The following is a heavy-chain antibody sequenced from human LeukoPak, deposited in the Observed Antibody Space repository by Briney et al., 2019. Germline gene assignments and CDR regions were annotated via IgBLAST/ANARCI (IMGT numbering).Heavy chain of an antibody. Sequence: GESLKISCKGSGYSFTSYWIGWVRQMPGKGLEWMGIIYPGDSDTRYSPSFQGQFTISADKSISTAYLQWSSLKASDTAMYYCARLLGSGWSRAEYFQHWGQGTLVTVSS. CDR1: GYSFTSYW. D-gene: IGHD6-19*01. CDR2: IYPGDSDT. J-gene: IGHJ1*01. V-gene: IGHV5-51*01. CDR3: ARLLGSGWSRAEYFQH.